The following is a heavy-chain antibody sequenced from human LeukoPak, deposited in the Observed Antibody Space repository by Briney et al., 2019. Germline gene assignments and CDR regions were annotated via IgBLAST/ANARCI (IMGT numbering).Heavy chain of an antibody. J-gene: IGHJ4*02. CDR1: GFTFSSYA. CDR2: ISSNGGST. V-gene: IGHV3-64*01. CDR3: ARENFWSGYYDY. D-gene: IGHD3-3*01. Sequence: PGGSLRLSCAASGFTFSSYAMHWVRQAPGKGLEYVSAISSNGGSTYYANSVKGRFTISRDNSKNTLYLQMGSLRTEDMAVYYCARENFWSGYYDYWGQGTLVTVSS.